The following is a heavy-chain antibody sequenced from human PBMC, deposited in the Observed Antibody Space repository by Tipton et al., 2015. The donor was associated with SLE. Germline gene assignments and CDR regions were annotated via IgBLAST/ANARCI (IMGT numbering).Heavy chain of an antibody. J-gene: IGHJ5*02. CDR1: GGSISSHY. Sequence: TLSLTCTVSGGSISSHYWSWIRQPPGKGLEWIGEINHSGNTNYNPSLKSRVTISVDTSKNQFSLKLSSVTAADTAVYYCATRPDYDFWSAYINWFDPWGQGTRVTVSS. D-gene: IGHD3-3*01. V-gene: IGHV4-34*01. CDR3: ATRPDYDFWSAYINWFDP. CDR2: INHSGNT.